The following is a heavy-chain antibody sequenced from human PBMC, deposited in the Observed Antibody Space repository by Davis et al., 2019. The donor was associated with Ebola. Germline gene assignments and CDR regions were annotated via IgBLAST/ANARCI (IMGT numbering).Heavy chain of an antibody. V-gene: IGHV3-30-3*01. CDR2: ISYDGSNK. D-gene: IGHD5-18*01. J-gene: IGHJ4*02. CDR1: GFTFSSYA. CDR3: AKGPRYSYGYFLDY. Sequence: PGGSLRLSCAASGFTFSSYAMHWVRQAPGKGLEWVAVISYDGSNKYYADSVKGRFTISRDNSKNTLYLQMNSLRAEDTAVYYCAKGPRYSYGYFLDYWGQGTLVTVSS.